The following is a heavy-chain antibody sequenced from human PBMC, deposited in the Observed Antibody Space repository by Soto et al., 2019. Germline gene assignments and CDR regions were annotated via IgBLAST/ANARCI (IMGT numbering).Heavy chain of an antibody. J-gene: IGHJ6*02. V-gene: IGHV4-30-4*01. CDR1: GGSISSGDYY. D-gene: IGHD5-12*01. Sequence: SETLSLTCTVSGGSISSGDYYWSWIRQPPGKGLEWIGYIYYSGSTYYNPSLKSRVTISVDTSKNQFSLKLSSVTAADTAVYYCARVRGYVYYGMDVWGQGTTVTVSS. CDR3: ARVRGYVYYGMDV. CDR2: IYYSGST.